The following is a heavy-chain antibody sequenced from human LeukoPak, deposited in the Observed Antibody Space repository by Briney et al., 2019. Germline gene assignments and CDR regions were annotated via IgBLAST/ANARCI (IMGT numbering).Heavy chain of an antibody. CDR1: GFTFSRYW. J-gene: IGHJ6*03. CDR3: ATSSGSYYKPLNYYYYYMDV. CDR2: IKQDGSER. Sequence: PGGSLRLSCVASGFTFSRYWMSWVRQAPGKGLERVANIKQDGSERHYEDSVKGRFTISRDNAKNSLYLQMNSLRAEDTALYYCATSSGSYYKPLNYYYYYMDVWGKGTTVTVSS. V-gene: IGHV3-7*03. D-gene: IGHD3-10*01.